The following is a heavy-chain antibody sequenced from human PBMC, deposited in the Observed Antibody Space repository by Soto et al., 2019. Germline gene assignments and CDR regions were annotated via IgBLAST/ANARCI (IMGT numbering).Heavy chain of an antibody. CDR2: INAGNGNT. CDR3: ARALTIFGVVPIDY. V-gene: IGHV1-3*01. J-gene: IGHJ4*02. CDR1: GYTFTSYA. D-gene: IGHD3-3*01. Sequence: EASVKVSCKASGYTFTSYAMHWVRQAPGQRLEWMEWINAGNGNTKYSQKFQGRVTITRDTSASTAYMELSSLRSEDTAVCYCARALTIFGVVPIDYWGQGTLVTVSS.